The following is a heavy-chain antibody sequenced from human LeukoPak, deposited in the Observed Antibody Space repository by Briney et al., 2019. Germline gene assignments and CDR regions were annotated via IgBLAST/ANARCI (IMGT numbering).Heavy chain of an antibody. CDR1: GGSFSDYY. D-gene: IGHD3-22*01. Sequence: SETLSLTCAVYGGSFSDYYWSWIRQPPGKGLEWIGEINHSGSTNYNPSLKSRVTISVDTSTNQFSLKLSSVTAADTAVYYCARGAPVDYYDRSGYYGNFDYWGQGTLVTVSS. J-gene: IGHJ4*02. V-gene: IGHV4-34*01. CDR2: INHSGST. CDR3: ARGAPVDYYDRSGYYGNFDY.